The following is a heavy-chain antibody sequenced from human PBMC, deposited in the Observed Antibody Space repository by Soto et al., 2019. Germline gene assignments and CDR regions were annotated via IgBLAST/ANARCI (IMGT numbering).Heavy chain of an antibody. CDR2: ISYDGSNK. Sequence: QVQLVESGGGVVQPGRSLRLSCAASGFTFSSYGMHWVRQAPGKGLEWVAVISYDGSNKYYADSVKGRFTISRDNSKNTMYVQMNSLRAEDTAVYYCAKAYRWYTYYYYMDVWGEGTTVTVSS. D-gene: IGHD2-8*02. J-gene: IGHJ6*03. CDR1: GFTFSSYG. V-gene: IGHV3-30*18. CDR3: AKAYRWYTYYYYMDV.